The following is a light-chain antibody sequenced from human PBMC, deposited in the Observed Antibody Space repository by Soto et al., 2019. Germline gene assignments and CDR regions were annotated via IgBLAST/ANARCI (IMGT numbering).Light chain of an antibody. V-gene: IGKV3-20*01. CDR2: HTA. CDR3: QHYGSSPRWT. CDR1: QSVSSSY. J-gene: IGKJ1*01. Sequence: EIVLMQSRGTLSLSAGERATLSCRASQSVSSSYLASYQHKPGQAPRLFSYHTASRATGIPDRFSGSGSGTGFTLTISRLEPQDFAVYYCQHYGSSPRWTFGQGTKVDIK.